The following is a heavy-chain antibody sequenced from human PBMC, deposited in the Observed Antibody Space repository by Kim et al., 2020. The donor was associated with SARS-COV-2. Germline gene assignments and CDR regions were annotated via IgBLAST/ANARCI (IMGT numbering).Heavy chain of an antibody. V-gene: IGHV1-24*01. D-gene: IGHD6-19*01. J-gene: IGHJ4*02. CDR3: ATVEAVAGH. Sequence: ASVKVSCKVSGYTLTELSMHWVRQAPGKGLEWMGGFDPEDGETIYAQKFQGRVTITEDTSTDTAYMELSSLRSEDTAVYYFATVEAVAGHWGQGTLVTVS. CDR2: FDPEDGET. CDR1: GYTLTELS.